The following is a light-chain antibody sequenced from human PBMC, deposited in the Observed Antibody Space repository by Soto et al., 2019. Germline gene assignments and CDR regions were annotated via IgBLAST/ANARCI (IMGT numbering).Light chain of an antibody. Sequence: QSVLTQPPSVSGAPGQRVTISCTGSSSNIGAGYEVHWYQQVPGTAPKLLIYGNNNRPSGVPDRFSGSKSGTSASLAITGLQADDEADYYCQSYDSSLSAWVFGGGPMLTVL. CDR2: GNN. V-gene: IGLV1-40*01. CDR3: QSYDSSLSAWV. J-gene: IGLJ3*02. CDR1: SSNIGAGYE.